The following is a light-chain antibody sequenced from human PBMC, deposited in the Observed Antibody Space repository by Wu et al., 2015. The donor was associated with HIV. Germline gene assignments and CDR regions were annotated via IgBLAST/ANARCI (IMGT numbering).Light chain of an antibody. J-gene: IGKJ1*01. CDR3: QQSYSTPRWT. CDR1: QSISRF. CDR2: AAS. V-gene: IGKV1-39*01. Sequence: DIQMTQSPSSVSASVGDRVTITCRASQSISRFLNWYQHKPGRAPKLLIYAASTLQSGVPLRFSGSGSGTDFTLTISSLQPEDFAAYYCQQSYSTPRWTFGQGTKVEIK.